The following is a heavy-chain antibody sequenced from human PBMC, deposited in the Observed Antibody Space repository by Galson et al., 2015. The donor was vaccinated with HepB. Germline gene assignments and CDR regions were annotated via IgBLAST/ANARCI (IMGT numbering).Heavy chain of an antibody. Sequence: SVKVSCKASGSTFNGYYIHWVRQAPGQGLEWMGWINPNSGDTNNAQNFQGRVIVTRDTSISTAYMELSSLRSDDTAFYYCVRVAGAVAYGDYWGQATLVSVSS. V-gene: IGHV1-2*02. CDR3: VRVAGAVAYGDY. CDR2: INPNSGDT. J-gene: IGHJ4*02. CDR1: GSTFNGYY. D-gene: IGHD6-19*01.